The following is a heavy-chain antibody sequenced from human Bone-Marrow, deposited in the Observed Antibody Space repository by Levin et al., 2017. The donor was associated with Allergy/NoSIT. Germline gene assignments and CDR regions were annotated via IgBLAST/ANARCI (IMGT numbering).Heavy chain of an antibody. D-gene: IGHD1-14*01. V-gene: IGHV4-39*01. CDR2: IYSTGTT. Sequence: SQTLSLTCPVSGVTITATNYYWGWIRQPPGKGLEWIGSIYSTGTTYYNPSLRSRVTISVDTSNNQFSLKMISAAATDPAPFYCAAGNGSSFHHVDVWGRGPAVTVS. CDR3: AAGNGSSFHHVDV. J-gene: IGHJ6*02. CDR1: GVTITATNYY.